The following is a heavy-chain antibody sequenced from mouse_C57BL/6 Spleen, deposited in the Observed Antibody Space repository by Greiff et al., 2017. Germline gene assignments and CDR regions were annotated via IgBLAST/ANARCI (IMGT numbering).Heavy chain of an antibody. CDR2: IYPGSGNT. V-gene: IGHV1-66*01. J-gene: IGHJ4*01. CDR1: GYSFTSYY. CDR3: ARGDYYAMDY. D-gene: IGHD3-3*01. Sequence: QVQLQQSGPELVKPGASVKISCKASGYSFTSYYIHWVKQRPGQGLEWIGWIYPGSGNTKYNEKFKGKATLTADTSSSTAYMQLSSLPSEDSAVYYCARGDYYAMDYWGQGTSVTVSS.